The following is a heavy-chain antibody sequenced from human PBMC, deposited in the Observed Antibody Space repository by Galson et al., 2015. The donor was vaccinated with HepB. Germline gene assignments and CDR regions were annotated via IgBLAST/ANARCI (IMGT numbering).Heavy chain of an antibody. CDR2: IYGFNGNT. CDR3: ARGGWYANAFDI. V-gene: IGHV1-18*01. D-gene: IGHD6-19*01. Sequence: SVKVSCKASGYIFTSSGISWVRQAPGKGLEWMGWIYGFNGNTNYAQRLQGRVTMTTDTSTTTAYMELRRLTSDDTAVYYCARGGWYANAFDIWGQGTMVTVS. CDR1: GYIFTSSG. J-gene: IGHJ3*02.